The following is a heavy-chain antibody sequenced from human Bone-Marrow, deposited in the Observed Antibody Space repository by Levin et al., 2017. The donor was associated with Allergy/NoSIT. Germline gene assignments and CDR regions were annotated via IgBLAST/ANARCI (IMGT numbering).Heavy chain of an antibody. D-gene: IGHD2-21*02. CDR2: ISNDGNSQ. V-gene: IGHV3-30*03. Sequence: PGESLKISCVASGLTFSDSGMHWVRQAPGKGLEWVAVISNDGNSQYYADSMKGRFTISRDNSKNTLFLQMSRLRTEDTAVYYCATDSRLSLAHWGQGTRVTVSS. CDR1: GLTFSDSG. CDR3: ATDSRLSLAH. J-gene: IGHJ5*02.